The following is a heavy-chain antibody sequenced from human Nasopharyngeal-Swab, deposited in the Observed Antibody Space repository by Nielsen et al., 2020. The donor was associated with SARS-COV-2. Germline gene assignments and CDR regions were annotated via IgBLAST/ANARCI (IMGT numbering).Heavy chain of an antibody. CDR1: GYTFTSYG. J-gene: IGHJ4*02. Sequence: ASVKVSCKASGYTFTSYGISWVRQAPGQGLEWMGWISAYNGNTNYAQKFQGRVTMTEDTSTDTAYMELSSLRSEDTAVYYCATPIKPLAEIKYWGQGTLVTVSS. D-gene: IGHD6-19*01. CDR2: ISAYNGNT. V-gene: IGHV1-18*01. CDR3: ATPIKPLAEIKY.